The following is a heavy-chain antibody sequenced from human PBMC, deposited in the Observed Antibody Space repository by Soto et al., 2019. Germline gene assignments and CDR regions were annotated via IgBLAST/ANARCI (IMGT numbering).Heavy chain of an antibody. CDR3: ARHGLHEGIAAAGTIEENYYYYYYGMDV. D-gene: IGHD6-13*01. CDR2: IYPGDSDT. CDR1: GYSFTSYW. J-gene: IGHJ6*02. Sequence: GESLKISCKGSGYSFTSYWIGWVRQMPGKGLEWMGIIYPGDSDTRYSPSFQGQVTISADKSISTAYLQWSSLKASDTAMYYCARHGLHEGIAAAGTIEENYYYYYYGMDVWGQGTTVTVSS. V-gene: IGHV5-51*01.